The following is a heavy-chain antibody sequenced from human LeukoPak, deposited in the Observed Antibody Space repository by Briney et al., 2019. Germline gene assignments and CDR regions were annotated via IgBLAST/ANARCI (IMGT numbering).Heavy chain of an antibody. CDR2: IYTSGST. Sequence: PSETLSLTCTVSGGSISNGSYYWSWIRQPAGKGLEWIGRIYTSGSTNYNPSLKSRVTISVDTSKTQFSLKLSSVTAADTAVYYCAGSTTWIQPYRFFDYWGQGTLVTVSS. D-gene: IGHD5-18*01. CDR3: AGSTTWIQPYRFFDY. J-gene: IGHJ4*02. V-gene: IGHV4-61*02. CDR1: GGSISNGSYY.